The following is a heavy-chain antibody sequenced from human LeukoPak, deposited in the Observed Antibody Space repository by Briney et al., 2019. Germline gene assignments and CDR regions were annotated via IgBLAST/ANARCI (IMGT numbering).Heavy chain of an antibody. Sequence: SETLSLTCAVYAGSFSGYYWSWIRQPPGKGLEWIGEINHSGSTNYNPSLKSRVTISVDTSKNQFSLKLSSVTAADTAVYSCTRRHSTTTTRGGYYYGMDVWGQGTSVTVSS. CDR1: AGSFSGYY. D-gene: IGHD4-17*01. J-gene: IGHJ6*02. CDR3: TRRHSTTTTRGGYYYGMDV. CDR2: INHSGST. V-gene: IGHV4-34*01.